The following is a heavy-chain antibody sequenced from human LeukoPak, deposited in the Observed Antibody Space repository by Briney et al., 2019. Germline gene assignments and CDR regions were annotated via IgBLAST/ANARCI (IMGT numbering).Heavy chain of an antibody. CDR1: GGSISSSSYY. CDR3: AFRLYYDILTGYKYLDY. CDR2: IYYSGST. V-gene: IGHV4-39*07. Sequence: PSETLSLTCTVSGGSISSSSYYWGWIRQPPGKGLEWIGSIYYSGSTYYNPSLKSRVTISVDTSKNQFSLKLSSVTAADTAVYYCAFRLYYDILTGYKYLDYWGQGTLVTVSS. J-gene: IGHJ4*02. D-gene: IGHD3-9*01.